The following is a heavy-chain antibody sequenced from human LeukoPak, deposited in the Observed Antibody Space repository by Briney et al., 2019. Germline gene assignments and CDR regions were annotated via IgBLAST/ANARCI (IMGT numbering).Heavy chain of an antibody. CDR2: IYYSGST. CDR1: GGSISGSSYY. V-gene: IGHV4-39*01. CDR3: ARLEMATIPVAFDI. D-gene: IGHD5-24*01. J-gene: IGHJ3*02. Sequence: PSETLSLTCTVSGGSISGSSYYWGWIRQPPGKGLEWIGSIYYSGSTYYNPSLKSRVTISVDTSKNQFSLKLSSVTAADTAVYYCARLEMATIPVAFDIWGQGTMVTVSS.